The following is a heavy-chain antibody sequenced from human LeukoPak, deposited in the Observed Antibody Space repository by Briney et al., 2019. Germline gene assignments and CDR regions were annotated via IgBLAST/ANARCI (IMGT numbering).Heavy chain of an antibody. Sequence: ASVKVSCKSSGYTITGYYMHWVRQAPGQGLEWMGWINPNSGGTNYAQKFQGRVTMTRDTSISTAYMELSRLRSDDTALYYCARVGFRPPYVDSSYWGQGTLVTVSS. CDR3: ARVGFRPPYVDSSY. V-gene: IGHV1-2*02. J-gene: IGHJ4*02. CDR1: GYTITGYY. CDR2: INPNSGGT. D-gene: IGHD5-12*01.